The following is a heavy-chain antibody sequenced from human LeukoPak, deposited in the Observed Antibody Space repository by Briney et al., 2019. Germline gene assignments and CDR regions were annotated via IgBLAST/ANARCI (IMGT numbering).Heavy chain of an antibody. CDR2: IYSGGST. D-gene: IGHD2-2*02. Sequence: GGSLRLSCAASGFTVSSNYMSWVRRAPGKGLEWVSVIYSGGSTYYADSVKGRFTISRDNSKNTLYLQMNSLRAEDTAVYYCARDLLYRFQHWGQGTLVTVSS. V-gene: IGHV3-66*01. J-gene: IGHJ1*01. CDR1: GFTVSSNY. CDR3: ARDLLYRFQH.